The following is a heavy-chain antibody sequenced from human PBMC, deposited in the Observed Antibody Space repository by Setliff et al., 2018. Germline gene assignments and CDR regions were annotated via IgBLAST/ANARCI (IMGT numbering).Heavy chain of an antibody. D-gene: IGHD3-3*01. CDR2: IYRSGST. V-gene: IGHV4-38-2*01. Sequence: LSLTCAVSGYSISSGYYWGWIRQPPGKGLEWIGSIYRSGSTYYNPSLKSRVTISVDTSKNQFSLKLSSVTAADTAVYYCARHKAGITIFGVVINPDAFDIWGQGTMVTVSS. J-gene: IGHJ3*02. CDR3: ARHKAGITIFGVVINPDAFDI. CDR1: GYSISSGYY.